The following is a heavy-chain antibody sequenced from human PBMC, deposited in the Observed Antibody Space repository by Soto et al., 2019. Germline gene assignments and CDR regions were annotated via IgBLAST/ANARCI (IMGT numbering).Heavy chain of an antibody. CDR2: IYYSGST. CDR1: GGSISSYY. CDR3: ARNLRIAVRINWFDP. J-gene: IGHJ5*02. Sequence: SETLSLTCTVSGGSISSYYWSWIRQPPGKGLEWIGYIYYSGSTNYNPSLKSRVTISVDTSKNQFSLKLSSVTAADTAVYYCARNLRIAVRINWFDPWGQGTLVTV. D-gene: IGHD6-19*01. V-gene: IGHV4-59*08.